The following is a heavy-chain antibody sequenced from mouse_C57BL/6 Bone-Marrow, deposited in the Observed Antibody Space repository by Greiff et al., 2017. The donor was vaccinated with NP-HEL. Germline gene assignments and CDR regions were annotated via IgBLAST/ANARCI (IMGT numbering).Heavy chain of an antibody. D-gene: IGHD2-3*01. V-gene: IGHV1-20*01. CDR1: GYSFTGYF. CDR3: ARWLLYYYAMDY. Sequence: EVKLVESGPELVKPGDSVKISCKASGYSFTGYFMNWVMQSHGKSLEWIGRINPYNGDTFYNQKFKGKATLTVDKSSSTAHMELRSLTSEDSAVYYCARWLLYYYAMDYWGQGTSVTVSS. J-gene: IGHJ4*01. CDR2: INPYNGDT.